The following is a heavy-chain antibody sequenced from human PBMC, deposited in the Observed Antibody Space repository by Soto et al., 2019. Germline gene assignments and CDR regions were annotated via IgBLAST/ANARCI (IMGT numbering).Heavy chain of an antibody. Sequence: EVQLLESGGGLVQPGGSLRLSCAASGFTFSTYVMSWVRQAPGKGLEWVSTIIGSGTSTYYADSVKGRFTISRDNSRNTLYLQLNSLRAEDTAVYYCANTDSWGQGTLVTVSS. CDR1: GFTFSTYV. CDR3: ANTDS. V-gene: IGHV3-23*01. J-gene: IGHJ4*02. CDR2: IIGSGTST.